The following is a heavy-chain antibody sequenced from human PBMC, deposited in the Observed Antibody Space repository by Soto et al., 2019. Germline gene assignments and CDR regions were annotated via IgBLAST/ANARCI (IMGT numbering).Heavy chain of an antibody. V-gene: IGHV2-5*01. J-gene: IGHJ4*02. Sequence: SGPTLVNPTETLTLTCTFSGFSLSTTEVGVGWIRQPPGEALEWLALISWNDDKRYSPSLKTRLTITKDPSKHQVVLTMPSMDPVETATYYCAHLLFYCSSSIFAPFYFERWGQGAHVTVPS. D-gene: IGHD2-2*01. CDR2: ISWNDDK. CDR1: GFSLSTTEVG. CDR3: AHLLFYCSSSIFAPFYFER.